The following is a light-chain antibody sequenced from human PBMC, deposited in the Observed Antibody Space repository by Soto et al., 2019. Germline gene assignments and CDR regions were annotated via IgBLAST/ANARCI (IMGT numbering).Light chain of an antibody. CDR1: QSVDNS. Sequence: EIVMTQSPATLSVSPGERATLSCRASQSVDNSLSWYQQRPGQAPRLLIFGVSHRATGIPDRFSGSGSGTDFTLTISRLEPEDFAVYYCQQHFSSPFGQGTRV. CDR3: QQHFSSP. V-gene: IGKV3-20*01. CDR2: GVS. J-gene: IGKJ2*01.